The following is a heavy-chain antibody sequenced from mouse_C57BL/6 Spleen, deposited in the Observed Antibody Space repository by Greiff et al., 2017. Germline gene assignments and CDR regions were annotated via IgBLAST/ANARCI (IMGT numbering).Heavy chain of an antibody. CDR3: ARIKAYYGSSYGWFAY. CDR2: IWWDDDK. Sequence: QVTLKESGPGILQPSQTLSLTCSFSGFSLSTFGMGVGWIRQPSGKGLEWLAHIWWDDDKYYNPALKSRRTSSKDTSKNQVFLKIANVDTADTATYYCARIKAYYGSSYGWFAYWGQGTLVTVSA. J-gene: IGHJ3*01. CDR1: GFSLSTFGMG. V-gene: IGHV8-8*01. D-gene: IGHD1-1*01.